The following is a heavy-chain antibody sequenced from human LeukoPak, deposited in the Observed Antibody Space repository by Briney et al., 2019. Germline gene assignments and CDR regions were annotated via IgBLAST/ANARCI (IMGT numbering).Heavy chain of an antibody. D-gene: IGHD3-10*01. J-gene: IGHJ5*02. CDR1: GGSISSTNW. CDR3: ARDYYGSGRGVGWFDP. Sequence: SETLCLTCGVSGGSISSTNWWTWVRQPPGEGLEWIGEVHLSGRTNYNPSLESRVTMSVDMSENHISLKLTSVTAADTAVYYCARDYYGSGRGVGWFDPWGQGTLVTVSS. CDR2: VHLSGRT. V-gene: IGHV4-4*02.